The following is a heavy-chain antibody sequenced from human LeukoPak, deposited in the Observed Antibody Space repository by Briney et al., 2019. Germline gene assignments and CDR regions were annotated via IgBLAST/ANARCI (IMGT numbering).Heavy chain of an antibody. V-gene: IGHV3-9*01. D-gene: IGHD1-26*01. Sequence: GGSLRLSCAASEFTFDDYAMHWVRQAPGKGLEWVSGISWNSGSIGYADSVKGRFTISRDNAKNSLYLQMNSLRAEDTAVYYCARGQWELLYSYYSDYWGQGTLVTVSS. CDR3: ARGQWELLYSYYSDY. CDR2: ISWNSGSI. J-gene: IGHJ4*02. CDR1: EFTFDDYA.